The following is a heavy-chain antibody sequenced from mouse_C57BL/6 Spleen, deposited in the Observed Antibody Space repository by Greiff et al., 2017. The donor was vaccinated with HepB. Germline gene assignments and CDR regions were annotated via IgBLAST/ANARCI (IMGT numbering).Heavy chain of an antibody. V-gene: IGHV2-5*01. CDR1: GFSLTSYG. J-gene: IGHJ2*01. D-gene: IGHD2-2*01. CDR3: AKGTMVTTGGVYFDY. CDR2: IWRGGST. Sequence: QVQLQQSGPGLVQPSQSLSITCTVSGFSLTSYGVHWVRQSPGKGLEWLGVIWRGGSTDYNAAFMSRLSITKDNSKSQVFFKMNSLRADDTAIYYCAKGTMVTTGGVYFDYWGQGTTLTVSS.